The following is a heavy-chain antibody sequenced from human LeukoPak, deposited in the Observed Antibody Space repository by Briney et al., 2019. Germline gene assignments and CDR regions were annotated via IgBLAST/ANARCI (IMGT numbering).Heavy chain of an antibody. CDR1: GGSISSYY. V-gene: IGHV4-59*01. CDR2: IYYSGST. J-gene: IGHJ6*03. CDR3: ARKGRGGYYYYMDV. Sequence: PSETLSLTCTVSGGSISSYYWSWIRQPPGKGLEWIGYIYYSGSTNYNPSLKSRVTISVDTSKNQFSLKLSSVTAADTAVYYCARKGRGGYYYYMDVWGKGTTVTVSS.